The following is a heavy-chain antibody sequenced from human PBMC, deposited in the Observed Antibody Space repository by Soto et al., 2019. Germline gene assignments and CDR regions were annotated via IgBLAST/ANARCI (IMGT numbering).Heavy chain of an antibody. J-gene: IGHJ5*02. CDR3: ARDQLRPGILYSLGVLLPEYGP. CDR1: GFAFSTFA. Sequence: GGSLRLSCAASGFAFSTFAMTWVRQAPGKGLEWVAAISVSGNNAYYADSVKGRFTISRDNSQNSVFLQMSSLRADDTAVYYCARDQLRPGILYSLGVLLPEYGPWGQGTLVTVYS. D-gene: IGHD3-22*01. CDR2: ISVSGNNA. V-gene: IGHV3-23*01.